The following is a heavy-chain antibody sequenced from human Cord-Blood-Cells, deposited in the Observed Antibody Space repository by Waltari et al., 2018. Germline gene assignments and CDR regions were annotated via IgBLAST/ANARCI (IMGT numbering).Heavy chain of an antibody. V-gene: IGHV3-7*01. D-gene: IGHD3-3*01. Sequence: EVQLVESGGGLVQPGGSLRLSCAASGFTFSSYWMSWVRQAPGKGLEWVANIKQDGSEKYYVDSVKGRFTISRDNAKNSLYLQMNSLRAEDTAVYYCARLVVSINTIFGVVIYYYYGMDVWGQGTVTVSS. CDR1: GFTFSSYW. CDR3: ARLVVSINTIFGVVIYYYYGMDV. J-gene: IGHJ6*02. CDR2: IKQDGSEK.